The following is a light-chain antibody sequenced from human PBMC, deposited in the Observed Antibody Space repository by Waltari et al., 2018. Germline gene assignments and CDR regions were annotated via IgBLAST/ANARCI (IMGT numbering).Light chain of an antibody. CDR3: SSYTTSNAPGV. V-gene: IGLV2-14*01. J-gene: IGLJ1*01. Sequence: QSALTQPASVPGSPGQSITISCTGTDSDVGAYNFVSWYRQHPGKAPHLIIYEVSERTPGISVRFSGSKSDNTASLTISGLQADDEAVYYCSSYTTSNAPGVFGTGTKVTVL. CDR1: DSDVGAYNF. CDR2: EVS.